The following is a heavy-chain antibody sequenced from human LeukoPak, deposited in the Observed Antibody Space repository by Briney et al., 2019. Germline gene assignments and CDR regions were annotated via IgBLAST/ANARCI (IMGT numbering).Heavy chain of an antibody. CDR1: GASISRYY. D-gene: IGHD2-2*01. CDR2: IFSSGGT. J-gene: IGHJ2*01. CDR3: ARKSTAAAASHL. V-gene: IGHV4-59*01. Sequence: SETLSLTCTVSGASISRYYRSWFRQPPGKGLECIGYIFSSGGTKYNPSLESRLTISVDTSRDQVSLSLTSMTPADTAVYYCARKSTAAAASHLWGRGTLVTVSS.